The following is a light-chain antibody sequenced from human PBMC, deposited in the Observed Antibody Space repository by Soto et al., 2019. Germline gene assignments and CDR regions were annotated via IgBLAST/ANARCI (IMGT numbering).Light chain of an antibody. CDR3: AAWDDSLNGPV. CDR2: TNN. V-gene: IGLV1-44*01. CDR1: SSNIGSNT. Sequence: QSVLTQPPSASETPGQRVTISCSGSSSNIGSNTVNWYQQLPGTAPKLLIYTNNQRPSGVPDRFSGSKSGTSASLAISGLQSGDEADYYCAAWDDSLNGPVFGGGTKLTVL. J-gene: IGLJ2*01.